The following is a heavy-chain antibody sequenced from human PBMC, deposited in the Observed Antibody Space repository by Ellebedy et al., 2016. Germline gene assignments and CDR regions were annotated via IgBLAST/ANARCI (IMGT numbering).Heavy chain of an antibody. V-gene: IGHV4-59*01. CDR2: IYYSGST. CDR1: GGSISSYY. D-gene: IGHD1-7*01. CDR3: ARLLTGTKFDY. Sequence: GSLRLSCTVSGGSISSYYWSWIRQPPGKGLEWIGYIYYSGSTNYNPSLKSRVTISVDTSKNQFSLKLSSVTAAGTAVYYCARLLTGTKFDYWGQGTLVTVSS. J-gene: IGHJ4*02.